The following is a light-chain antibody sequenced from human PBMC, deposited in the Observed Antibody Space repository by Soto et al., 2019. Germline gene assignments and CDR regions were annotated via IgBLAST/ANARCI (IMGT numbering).Light chain of an antibody. CDR2: AAS. CDR3: QNYSSSPLT. CDR1: QGIGVY. V-gene: IGKV1-27*01. Sequence: DIPMTQSPSSVSASLGDRVTITCRASQGIGVYLAWFQQKPGNVPKLLIYAASTLKSGVPSRFSGSGSVTDFTLTISSLQPEDVATYYCQNYSSSPLTFGGGTKVEIK. J-gene: IGKJ4*01.